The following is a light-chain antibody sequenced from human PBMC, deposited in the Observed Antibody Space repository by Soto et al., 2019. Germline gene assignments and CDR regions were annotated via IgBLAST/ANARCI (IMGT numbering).Light chain of an antibody. CDR3: QQYETFSGT. CDR2: DAS. J-gene: IGKJ1*01. V-gene: IGKV1-5*01. CDR1: QSVSCW. Sequence: DSQMTQSPSTLSSSVGDTVTVTCGAGQSVSCWLAWYQQKPGEAPKLLIYDASALPRGVPSRFSGSGSGTKFTLTIASLQPEDFATYYCQQYETFSGTFGPGTKVDIK.